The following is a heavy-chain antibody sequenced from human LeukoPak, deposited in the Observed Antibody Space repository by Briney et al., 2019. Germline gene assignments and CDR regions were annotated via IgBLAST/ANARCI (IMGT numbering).Heavy chain of an antibody. CDR2: IYYSGST. Sequence: SETLSLTCTVSGGSISSGDYYRSWIRQPPGKGLEWIGYIYYSGSTYYNPSLKSRVTISVDTSKNQFSLKLSSVTAADTAVYYCAREGYSYGHHDAFDIWGQGTMVTVSS. CDR3: AREGYSYGHHDAFDI. J-gene: IGHJ3*02. D-gene: IGHD5-18*01. CDR1: GGSISSGDYY. V-gene: IGHV4-30-4*01.